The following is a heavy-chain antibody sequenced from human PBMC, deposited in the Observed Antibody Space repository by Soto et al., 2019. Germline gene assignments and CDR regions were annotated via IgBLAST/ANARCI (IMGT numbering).Heavy chain of an antibody. CDR1: GGSISGYY. V-gene: IGHV4-59*01. J-gene: IGHJ4*02. Sequence: QVQLQESGPGLVKPSETLSLTCSVSGGSISGYYWSWIRQPPGKGLEWIGYIYDTGSTKDNPSLKSRVTISIETSKNQFSLRRRSGTAADTAVYYCAREQWLVRGVFDYWGQGTLVTVSS. D-gene: IGHD6-19*01. CDR3: AREQWLVRGVFDY. CDR2: IYDTGST.